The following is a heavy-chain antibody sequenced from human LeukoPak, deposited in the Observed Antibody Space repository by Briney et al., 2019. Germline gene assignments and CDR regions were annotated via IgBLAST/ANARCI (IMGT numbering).Heavy chain of an antibody. CDR1: GGSFSGYY. CDR3: ARGLRDYYDSSGYYYDAYFDY. D-gene: IGHD3-22*01. J-gene: IGHJ4*02. V-gene: IGHV4-34*01. Sequence: PSETLSLTCAVYGGSFSGYYWSWIRQPPGKGLEWIGEINHSGSTNYNPSLKSRVTISVDTSKNQFSLKLSSVTAADTAVYYCARGLRDYYDSSGYYYDAYFDYWGQGTLVTVSS. CDR2: INHSGST.